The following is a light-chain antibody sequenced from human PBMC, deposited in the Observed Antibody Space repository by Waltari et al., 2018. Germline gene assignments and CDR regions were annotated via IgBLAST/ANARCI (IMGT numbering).Light chain of an antibody. V-gene: IGLV1-36*01. CDR2: YDD. CDR1: SSSTGHNS. J-gene: IGLJ3*02. Sequence: QSVLTQPPSVSGAPRQRVTISCSGSSSSTGHNSVNWYQQLPGKPPKLLIYYDDLLSSGVSDRFSGSKSGTSASLAIAGLQSEDEAHYYCAAWDASLSSWLFGGGTKLTVL. CDR3: AAWDASLSSWL.